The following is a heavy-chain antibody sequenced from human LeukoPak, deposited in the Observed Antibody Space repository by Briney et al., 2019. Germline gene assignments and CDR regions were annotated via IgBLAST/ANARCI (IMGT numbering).Heavy chain of an antibody. CDR1: GGSINNYY. D-gene: IGHD1-26*01. CDR3: ARDSYTGSHFEDTFDI. J-gene: IGHJ3*02. V-gene: IGHV4-59*01. Sequence: SETLSLTCSVSGGSINNYYWSWIRQPPGKGLEWIGHISYSGNTNYNSSLRSRVTISVDTSSNQFSLRLSSVTAADTAVYCCARDSYTGSHFEDTFDIWGQGTMVTVSS. CDR2: ISYSGNT.